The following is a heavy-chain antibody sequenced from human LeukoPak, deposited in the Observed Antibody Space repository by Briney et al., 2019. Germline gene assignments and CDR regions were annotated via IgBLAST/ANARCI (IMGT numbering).Heavy chain of an antibody. D-gene: IGHD6-13*01. J-gene: IGHJ5*02. CDR3: ARQQLVPNWFDP. CDR2: IAVGSGNT. V-gene: IGHV1-58*02. Sequence: ASVKVSCKASGFTFTSSSMQWVRQARGQRLEWIGWIAVGSGNTNYAQKFQGRVTMTMDTFTTTFYMELRSLTSDDTAMYYCARQQLVPNWFDPWGQGTLVTVSS. CDR1: GFTFTSSS.